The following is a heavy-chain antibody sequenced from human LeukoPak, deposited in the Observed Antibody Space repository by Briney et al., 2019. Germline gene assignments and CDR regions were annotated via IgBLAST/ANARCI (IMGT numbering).Heavy chain of an antibody. J-gene: IGHJ4*02. D-gene: IGHD3-22*01. Sequence: PGGSLRLSCADSGFTFSRSWMTWVRQAPGKGLEWVANINEDGSAQYYVDSVKGRFTISSDNPKSTLYLEMNSLRAEDTAIYYCARDAGYDRFDYWGQGTLVAVSS. V-gene: IGHV3-7*05. CDR2: INEDGSAQ. CDR1: GFTFSRSW. CDR3: ARDAGYDRFDY.